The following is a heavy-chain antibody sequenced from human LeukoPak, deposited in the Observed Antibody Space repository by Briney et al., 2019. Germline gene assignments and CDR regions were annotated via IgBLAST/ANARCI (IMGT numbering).Heavy chain of an antibody. Sequence: ASVKVSCKASGYTFTSYYIHWVRQAPGQGLEWMGIIYPGGGSTSYAQKFQGRVTMTRDMSTSTVYMELSSLRSEDTAVYYCARLRGRYSSSWPFDYWGQGTLVTVSS. J-gene: IGHJ4*02. V-gene: IGHV1-46*01. CDR1: GYTFTSYY. D-gene: IGHD6-13*01. CDR3: ARLRGRYSSSWPFDY. CDR2: IYPGGGST.